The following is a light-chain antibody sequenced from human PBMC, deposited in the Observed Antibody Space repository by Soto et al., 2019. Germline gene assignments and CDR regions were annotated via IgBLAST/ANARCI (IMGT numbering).Light chain of an antibody. Sequence: IVMTQSPATLSVSPGERATLSCRASQSVSSNLAWYQQKPGQAPRLLIYGASTRATGIPARFSGSGSGTEFTLTISSLQSEDFAVYYCQQYNNWPPRDAFGQGTRLEI. V-gene: IGKV3-15*01. CDR1: QSVSSN. J-gene: IGKJ5*01. CDR3: QQYNNWPPRDA. CDR2: GAS.